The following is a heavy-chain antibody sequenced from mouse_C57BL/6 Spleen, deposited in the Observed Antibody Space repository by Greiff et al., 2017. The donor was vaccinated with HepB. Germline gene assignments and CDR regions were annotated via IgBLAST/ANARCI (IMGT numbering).Heavy chain of an antibody. V-gene: IGHV1-22*01. J-gene: IGHJ4*01. Sequence: VQLQQSGPELVKPGASVKMSCKASGYTFTDYNMHWVKQSHGKSLEWIGYINPNNGGTSYNQKFKGKATLTVNKSSSTAYMELRSLTSEDSAVYYCAGDGGHSNYVWAMDYWGQGTSVTVSS. CDR2: INPNNGGT. CDR3: AGDGGHSNYVWAMDY. D-gene: IGHD2-5*01. CDR1: GYTFTDYN.